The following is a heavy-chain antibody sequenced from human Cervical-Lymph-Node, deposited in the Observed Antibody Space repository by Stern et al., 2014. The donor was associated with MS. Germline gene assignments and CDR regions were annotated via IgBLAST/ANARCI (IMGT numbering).Heavy chain of an antibody. J-gene: IGHJ6*02. V-gene: IGHV1-69*01. D-gene: IGHD1-26*01. CDR3: ARGELKEGLVRGMDV. CDR2: IIPNFGKA. CDR1: GDTFSSYA. Sequence: QVQLVESGAEVKKPGSSVKVSCKASGDTFSSYAISWVRQAPGQGLEWMGGIIPNFGKANYAQKFQGRVTITADESTSTAYMELSSLRSEDTAVYYCARGELKEGLVRGMDVWGQGTTVTVSS.